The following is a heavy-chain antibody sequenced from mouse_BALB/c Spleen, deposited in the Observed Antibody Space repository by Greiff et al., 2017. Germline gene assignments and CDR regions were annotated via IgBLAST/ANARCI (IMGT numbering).Heavy chain of an antibody. CDR2: ILPGSGST. CDR3: ARSGSTMITTLDY. D-gene: IGHD2-4*01. Sequence: QVQLQQSGAELMKPGASVKISCKATGYTFSSYWIEWVKQRPGHGLEWIGEILPGSGSTNYNEKFKGKATFTADTSSNTAYMQLSSLTSEDSAVYYCARSGSTMITTLDYWGQGTTLTVSS. CDR1: GYTFSSYW. J-gene: IGHJ2*01. V-gene: IGHV1-9*01.